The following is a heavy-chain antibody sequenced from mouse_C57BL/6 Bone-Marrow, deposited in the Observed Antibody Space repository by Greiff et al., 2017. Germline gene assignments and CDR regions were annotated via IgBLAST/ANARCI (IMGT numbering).Heavy chain of an antibody. D-gene: IGHD1-1*02. CDR2: FTMYSDAT. Sequence: LQQSGAELVRPGSSVKLSCKDSYFAFMASAMHWVKQRPGNGLEWIGSFTMYSDATEYSENFKGKATLTENTSSSTASMELSSLTSEDSAVYYCASGDYGRLYAMDYWGQGTSVTVSS. CDR3: ASGDYGRLYAMDY. CDR1: YFAFMASA. V-gene: IGHV1-49*01. J-gene: IGHJ4*01.